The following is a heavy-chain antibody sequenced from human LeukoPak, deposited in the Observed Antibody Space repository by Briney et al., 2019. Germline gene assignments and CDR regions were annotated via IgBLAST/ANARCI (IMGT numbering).Heavy chain of an antibody. CDR1: GFTLSSYE. CDR2: INSDGSRT. J-gene: IGHJ4*02. CDR3: ARELPREVTLDY. Sequence: GGSLRLSCAASGFTLSSYEMHWVRQAPGKGLVWVSRINSDGSRTGYADSVKGRFTISRDNAKNTLYLQMNSLRAEDTAIYYCARELPREVTLDYWVQGTLVTVSS. V-gene: IGHV3-74*01. D-gene: IGHD2-21*02.